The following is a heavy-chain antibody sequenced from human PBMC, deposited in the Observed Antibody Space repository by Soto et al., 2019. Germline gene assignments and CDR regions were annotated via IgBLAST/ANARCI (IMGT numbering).Heavy chain of an antibody. CDR1: GGTFSSHG. CDR3: ARDRGYGLVN. Sequence: QVQLVQSGAEVKKPGSSVKVSCKASGGTFSSHGFNWVRQAPGQGLEWIGGSIPLFGITNHTQKFQDRITITADASTTTAYMELRGLRSRDTAVYYCARDRGYGLVNWGQGTRLTVSS. V-gene: IGHV1-69*12. D-gene: IGHD2-15*01. J-gene: IGHJ4*02. CDR2: SIPLFGIT.